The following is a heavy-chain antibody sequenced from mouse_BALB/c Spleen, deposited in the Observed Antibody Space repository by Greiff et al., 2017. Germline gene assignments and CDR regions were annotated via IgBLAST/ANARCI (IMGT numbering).Heavy chain of an antibody. CDR2: ISYDGSN. Sequence: EVKLMESGPGLVKPSQSLSLTCSVTGYSITSGYYWNWIRQFPGNKLEWMGYISYDGSNNYNPSLKNRISITRDTSKNQFFLKLNSVTTEDTATYYCAISSYAMDYWGQGTSVTVSS. CDR1: GYSITSGYY. V-gene: IGHV3-6*02. J-gene: IGHJ4*01. CDR3: AISSYAMDY.